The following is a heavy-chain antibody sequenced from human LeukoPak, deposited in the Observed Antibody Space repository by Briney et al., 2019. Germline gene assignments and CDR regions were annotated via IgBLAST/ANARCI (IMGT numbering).Heavy chain of an antibody. J-gene: IGHJ3*02. D-gene: IGHD2-15*01. CDR1: RGTFSSYA. CDR2: IIPILGTA. Sequence: SVKVSCKASRGTFSSYAISWVRQAPGEGLEWMGGIIPILGTANYAQKFQGRVTITADKSTSTAYMELSSLRSEDTAVYYCAREGMDIVVVVAAMGAFDIWGQGTMVTVSS. V-gene: IGHV1-69*06. CDR3: AREGMDIVVVVAAMGAFDI.